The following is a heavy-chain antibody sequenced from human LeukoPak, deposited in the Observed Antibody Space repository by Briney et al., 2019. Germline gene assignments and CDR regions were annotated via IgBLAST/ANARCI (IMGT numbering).Heavy chain of an antibody. Sequence: GGSLRLSCAASGVTFSSYSMNWVRQAPGKGLEWVSSISSSSDYIYYADSVKGQFTISRDNAKNSLYLQMNSLRAEDTAVYYCARDSPGEVVTARGDYWGQGTLVTVSS. CDR1: GVTFSSYS. V-gene: IGHV3-21*01. CDR2: ISSSSDYI. D-gene: IGHD2-21*02. CDR3: ARDSPGEVVTARGDY. J-gene: IGHJ4*02.